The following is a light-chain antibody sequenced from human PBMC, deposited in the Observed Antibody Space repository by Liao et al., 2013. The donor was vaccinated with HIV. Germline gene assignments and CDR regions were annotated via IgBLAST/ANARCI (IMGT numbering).Light chain of an antibody. V-gene: IGLV3-1*01. CDR1: KLGHKY. J-gene: IGLJ3*02. CDR2: QDN. Sequence: YELTQPPSVSVSPGQTATISCSGDKLGHKYVCWFQQKPGQSPVLVMYQDNKRPSGIPERFSGSNSGNTATLTISGTQAMDEADYYCQAWDSSTWVFGGGTKLTVL. CDR3: QAWDSSTWV.